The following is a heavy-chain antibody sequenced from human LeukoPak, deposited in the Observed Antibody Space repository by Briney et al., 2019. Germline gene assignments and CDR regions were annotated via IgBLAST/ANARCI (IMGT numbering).Heavy chain of an antibody. V-gene: IGHV3-30*18. Sequence: GGSLRLSCAASGFTFSSYWMHWVRQAPGKGLVWVAIMSYDGANKYYTESVKGRFTISRDNSKNTLYLQVNSLRPEDTGVYYCAKMAPIYDTSGHFDHWGQGTLVTVSS. CDR3: AKMAPIYDTSGHFDH. CDR1: GFTFSSYW. J-gene: IGHJ4*02. D-gene: IGHD3-22*01. CDR2: MSYDGANK.